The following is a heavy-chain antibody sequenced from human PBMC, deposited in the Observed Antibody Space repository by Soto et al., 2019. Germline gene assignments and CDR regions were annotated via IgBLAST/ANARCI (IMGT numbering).Heavy chain of an antibody. CDR3: ARHHSSSWYGINY. CDR1: GGSFSGYY. Sequence: SETLSLTCAVYGGSFSGYYWSWIRQPPGKGLEWIGEINHSGSTNYNPSLKSRVTISVDTSKNQFSLKLSSVTAADTAVYYWARHHSSSWYGINYWGQGNMVTVSS. D-gene: IGHD6-13*01. V-gene: IGHV4-34*01. CDR2: INHSGST. J-gene: IGHJ4*02.